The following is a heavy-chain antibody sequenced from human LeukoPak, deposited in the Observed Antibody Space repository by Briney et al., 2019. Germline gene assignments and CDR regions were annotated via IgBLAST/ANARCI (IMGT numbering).Heavy chain of an antibody. Sequence: ASVKVSCKASGYTFTSYYMHWVRQAPAQGLEWMGIINPSGGSTSYAQKFQGRVTMNRDTSASTVYMELSSLRSEDTAVYYCAREPEGTRPTFDIWGQGTMVTVSS. D-gene: IGHD3-10*01. V-gene: IGHV1-46*01. J-gene: IGHJ3*02. CDR1: GYTFTSYY. CDR2: INPSGGST. CDR3: AREPEGTRPTFDI.